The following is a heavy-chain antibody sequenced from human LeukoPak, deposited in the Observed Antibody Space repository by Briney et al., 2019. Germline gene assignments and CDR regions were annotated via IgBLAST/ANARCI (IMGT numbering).Heavy chain of an antibody. Sequence: GGSLRLSCAASGFTFRDYYMNWIRQAPGKGLEWVSGINWNGGSTGYADSVKGRFTISRDNAKNSLYLQMNSLRAEDTALYYCARRDIVVVPAAIIGAFDIWGQGTMVTVSS. CDR3: ARRDIVVVPAAIIGAFDI. V-gene: IGHV3-20*04. CDR1: GFTFRDYY. CDR2: INWNGGST. J-gene: IGHJ3*02. D-gene: IGHD2-2*02.